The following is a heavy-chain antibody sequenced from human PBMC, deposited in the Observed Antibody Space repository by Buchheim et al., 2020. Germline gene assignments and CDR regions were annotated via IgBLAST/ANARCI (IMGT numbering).Heavy chain of an antibody. CDR1: GFTFSNFW. Sequence: EVYLVESGGGLVQPGGSLRLSCAASGFTFSNFWMSWVRQAPGKGLEWVASIRQDESEKFYVDSVKGRFTISRDNAGNSLYLHMNSLRVEDTAVYYCARAAGYYDVWMDVCGGGTT. J-gene: IGHJ6*02. V-gene: IGHV3-7*01. D-gene: IGHD3-3*01. CDR2: IRQDESEK. CDR3: ARAAGYYDVWMDV.